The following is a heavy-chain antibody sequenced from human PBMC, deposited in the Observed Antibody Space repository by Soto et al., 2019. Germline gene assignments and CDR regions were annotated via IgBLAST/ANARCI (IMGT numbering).Heavy chain of an antibody. D-gene: IGHD2-2*01. CDR2: MNPNSGNT. CDR1: GYTFTSYD. J-gene: IGHJ6*03. Sequence: QVQLVQSGAEVKKPGASVKVSCKASGYTFTSYDINWVRQATGQGLEWMGWMNPNSGNTGYAQKFQGRGTMTRNTSISTAYMELSSLGSEDTAVYYWARGPSGCSRTSCYGGGAYYYYMDVWGKGTTVTVSS. CDR3: ARGPSGCSRTSCYGGGAYYYYMDV. V-gene: IGHV1-8*01.